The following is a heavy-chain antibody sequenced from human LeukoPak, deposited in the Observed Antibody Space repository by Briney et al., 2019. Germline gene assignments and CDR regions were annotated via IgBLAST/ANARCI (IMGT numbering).Heavy chain of an antibody. Sequence: SETLSLTCTVSGGSISSSSYYWGWIRQPPGKGREGIGSIYYSGSTYYNPSLKSRVTISVDTSKNQFSLKLSSVTAADTAVYYCASHYDDSVNWFDPWGQGTLVTVSS. V-gene: IGHV4-39*01. CDR1: GGSISSSSYY. J-gene: IGHJ5*02. CDR3: ASHYDDSVNWFDP. CDR2: IYYSGST. D-gene: IGHD4-17*01.